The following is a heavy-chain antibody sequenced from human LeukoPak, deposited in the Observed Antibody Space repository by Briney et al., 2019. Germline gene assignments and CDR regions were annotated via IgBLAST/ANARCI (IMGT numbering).Heavy chain of an antibody. Sequence: ASVKVSCKASGYTFTGYYMHWVRQAPGQGLEWMGWINPNSGGTNYAQKFQGRVTMTRDTSISTAYMELSRLRSDDTAVYYCARGCQYQLLIFLYYYMDVWGRGTTVTISS. J-gene: IGHJ6*03. V-gene: IGHV1-2*02. CDR1: GYTFTGYY. CDR3: ARGCQYQLLIFLYYYMDV. D-gene: IGHD2-2*01. CDR2: INPNSGGT.